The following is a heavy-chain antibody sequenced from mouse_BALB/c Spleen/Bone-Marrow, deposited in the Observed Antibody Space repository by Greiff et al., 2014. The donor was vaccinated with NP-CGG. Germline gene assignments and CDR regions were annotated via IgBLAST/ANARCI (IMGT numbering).Heavy chain of an antibody. CDR1: GFNIKDTY. CDR3: AQGSDWAMDY. CDR2: IDPANGNT. Sequence: VQLQQSGAELVKPGASVKLSCTASGFNIKDTYIHWVKQRPEQGLEWIGRIDPANGNTKYDPKFQGKATITTDTSSNTAYLQLSSLTSEDTGVYYCAQGSDWAMDYWGQGTSVTVSS. V-gene: IGHV14-3*02. D-gene: IGHD4-1*01. J-gene: IGHJ4*01.